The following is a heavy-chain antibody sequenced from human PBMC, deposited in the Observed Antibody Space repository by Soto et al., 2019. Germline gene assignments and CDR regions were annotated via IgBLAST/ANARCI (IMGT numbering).Heavy chain of an antibody. Sequence: EVQLVESGGGVVRPGGSLRLSCAASGFTFDDYDMSWVRQAPGKGLEWVSGINWNGGSTGYADSVKGRFTISRDNAKNSLYLQMNSLRAEDTALYYCARGFRGYDLGDAFDIWGQGTMVTVSS. V-gene: IGHV3-20*04. J-gene: IGHJ3*02. CDR1: GFTFDDYD. CDR3: ARGFRGYDLGDAFDI. CDR2: INWNGGST. D-gene: IGHD5-12*01.